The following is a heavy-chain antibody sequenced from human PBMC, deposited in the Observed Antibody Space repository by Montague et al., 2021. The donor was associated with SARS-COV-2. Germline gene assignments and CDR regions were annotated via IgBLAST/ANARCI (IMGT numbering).Heavy chain of an antibody. Sequence: SETLSLTCTVSGGSISSSSYYWGWIRQPPGKGLEWIGSIYYSGSTYYNPSLKSRVTISVDTSKNQFSLKLSSVTAADTAMYYCARAVIYGGYAFAYFDFWGQGVLVTVSS. D-gene: IGHD5-12*01. CDR2: IYYSGST. V-gene: IGHV4-39*01. J-gene: IGHJ4*02. CDR1: GGSISSSSYY. CDR3: ARAVIYGGYAFAYFDF.